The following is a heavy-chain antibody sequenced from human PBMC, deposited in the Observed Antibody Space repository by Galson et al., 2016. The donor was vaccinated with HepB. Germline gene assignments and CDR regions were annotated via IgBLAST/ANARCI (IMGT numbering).Heavy chain of an antibody. CDR2: TYYRSKWYN. V-gene: IGHV6-1*01. D-gene: IGHD2-15*01. CDR1: GDSVSSSTAA. J-gene: IGHJ6*02. Sequence: CAISGDSVSSSTAAWIWIRQSPSRGLEWLGRTYYRSKWYNDYAVSVKSRITTNPDTSKNQFSLQLSSVTPEETAVSYCAREVRLFPTGSMDVWGQGTTVTVSS. CDR3: AREVRLFPTGSMDV.